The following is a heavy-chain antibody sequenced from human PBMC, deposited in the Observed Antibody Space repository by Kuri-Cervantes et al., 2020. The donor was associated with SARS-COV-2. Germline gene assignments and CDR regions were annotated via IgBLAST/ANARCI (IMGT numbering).Heavy chain of an antibody. Sequence: GGSLRLSCLTSGFVFDFYEMNWVRQAPGKGLEWLAYLSPTASTIYYADSVTGRFTIPRDNAQNAVYLHMKSLRADDTAVYYCARVRAMDMWGQGTMVTVSS. CDR1: GFVFDFYE. V-gene: IGHV3-48*03. CDR3: ARVRAMDM. D-gene: IGHD2-2*01. CDR2: LSPTASTI. J-gene: IGHJ3*02.